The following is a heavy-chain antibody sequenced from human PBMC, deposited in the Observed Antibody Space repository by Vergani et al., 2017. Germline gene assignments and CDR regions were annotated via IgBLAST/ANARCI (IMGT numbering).Heavy chain of an antibody. CDR1: GFTFNDYG. CDR2: ISYNGDRA. J-gene: IGHJ4*02. Sequence: EVQLVESGGSLVRPGGPLRLSCAVPGFTFNDYGMTWVRQTPGKGLEWVSSISYNGDRATYRDSVKGRFTVSSDSAKNSLYLQMNNLRAEDTALYYCARDENYGGQYFDSWGQGTLVTVSS. D-gene: IGHD4-23*01. CDR3: ARDENYGGQYFDS. V-gene: IGHV3-20*04.